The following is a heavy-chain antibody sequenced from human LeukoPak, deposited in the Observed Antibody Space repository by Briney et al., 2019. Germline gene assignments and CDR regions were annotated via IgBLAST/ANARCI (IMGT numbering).Heavy chain of an antibody. D-gene: IGHD6-13*01. CDR2: INPSGGST. Sequence: ASVKVSCKASGYTFTSYYTHWVRQAPGQGLEWMGIINPSGGSTSYAQKFQGRVTMIRDTSTSTVYMELSSLRSEDTAVYYCSVRSAGTQIKYYFDYWGQGTLVTVSS. CDR3: SVRSAGTQIKYYFDY. CDR1: GYTFTSYY. V-gene: IGHV1-46*01. J-gene: IGHJ4*02.